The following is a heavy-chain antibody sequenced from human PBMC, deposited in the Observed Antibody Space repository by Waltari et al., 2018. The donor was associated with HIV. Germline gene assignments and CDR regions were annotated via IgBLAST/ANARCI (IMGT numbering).Heavy chain of an antibody. V-gene: IGHV3-33*08. CDR1: GFPFTNFC. CDR2: IWYDGDNK. J-gene: IGHJ4*02. CDR3: ARGGYYYDISGYYQY. Sequence: VELVGFGGGRVQAWGALGPLLAGSGFPFTNFCLARVRQAPGKGLEWVAVIWYDGDNKYYADSVKGRFTISRDNSKNTLYLQMNSLRVEDTAVYYCARGGYYYDISGYYQYWGQGTLVTVSS. D-gene: IGHD3-22*01.